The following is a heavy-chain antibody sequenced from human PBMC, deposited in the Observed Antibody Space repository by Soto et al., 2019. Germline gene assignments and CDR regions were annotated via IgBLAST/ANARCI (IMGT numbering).Heavy chain of an antibody. V-gene: IGHV4-59*08. CDR1: GGSISSYY. J-gene: IGHJ3*02. CDR3: ARQWGTDAFDI. CDR2: IYYSGST. Sequence: PSETLSLTCTVSGGSISSYYWSWIRQPPGKGLEWIGYIYYSGSTNYNPSLKSRVTISVDTSKNQFSLKLSSVTAADTAVDYCARQWGTDAFDIWGQGTMVTVSS. D-gene: IGHD1-1*01.